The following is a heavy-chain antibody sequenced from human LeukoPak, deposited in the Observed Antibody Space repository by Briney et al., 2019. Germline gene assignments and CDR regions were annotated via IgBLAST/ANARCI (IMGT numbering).Heavy chain of an antibody. CDR1: GFTFSSYW. CDR2: INQDGSEK. Sequence: GGSLRLSCVASGFTFSSYWMSWVRQAPGKGLEWVANINQDGSEKYDVDSAKGRFTISRGNAKNSLYLQMNSLRVEDRAMYYCARVGGGDGSGWSTTDYWGQGTLVTVSS. V-gene: IGHV3-7*01. J-gene: IGHJ4*02. CDR3: ARVGGGDGSGWSTTDY. D-gene: IGHD6-19*01.